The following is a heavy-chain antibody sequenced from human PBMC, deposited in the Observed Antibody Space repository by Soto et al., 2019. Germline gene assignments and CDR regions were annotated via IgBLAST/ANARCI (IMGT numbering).Heavy chain of an antibody. CDR3: ASGGWTYDILTGYYL. V-gene: IGHV4-59*01. Sequence: SETLSLTCTVSGGSISSYSWSWIRQPPGKGLQWIGYIYYSGRTNYNPSLKSRVIISVDTSKKQISLKLSSVTAADSAVYYCASGGWTYDILTGYYLWGQGTMVTVS. CDR2: IYYSGRT. D-gene: IGHD3-9*01. J-gene: IGHJ3*01. CDR1: GGSISSYS.